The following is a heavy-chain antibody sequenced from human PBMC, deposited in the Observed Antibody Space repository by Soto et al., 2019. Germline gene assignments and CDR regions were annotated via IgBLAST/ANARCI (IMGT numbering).Heavy chain of an antibody. Sequence: PSETLSLTCTVSGGSISSYYWSWIRQPPGKGLEWIGYIYYSGSTNYNPSLKSRVTISVDTSKNQFSLKLSSVTAADTAVYYCARGRLERRYNWFDPWGQGTLVTVSS. CDR1: GGSISSYY. CDR2: IYYSGST. V-gene: IGHV4-59*01. CDR3: ARGRLERRYNWFDP. J-gene: IGHJ5*02. D-gene: IGHD1-1*01.